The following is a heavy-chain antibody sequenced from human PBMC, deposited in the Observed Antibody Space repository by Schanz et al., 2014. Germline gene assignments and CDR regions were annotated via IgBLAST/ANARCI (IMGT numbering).Heavy chain of an antibody. Sequence: QVQLVQSEAEVKKPGSSVKVSCKASGGTFSSYTISWVRQAPGQGLEWMGRIIPILGIANYAQNFQGRVTITADKSTSTAYMELSSLRSEDTAVYYCARSNYYDNSDYYNSFDYWGPGTTVTVSS. J-gene: IGHJ4*03. CDR1: GGTFSSYT. V-gene: IGHV1-69*02. CDR2: IIPILGIA. D-gene: IGHD3-22*01. CDR3: ARSNYYDNSDYYNSFDY.